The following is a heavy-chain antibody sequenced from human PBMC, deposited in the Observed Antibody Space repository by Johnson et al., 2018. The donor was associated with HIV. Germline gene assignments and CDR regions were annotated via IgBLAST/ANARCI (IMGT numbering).Heavy chain of an antibody. Sequence: VQLVESGGGLIQPGGSLRLSCAASGFTVSSNYMSWVRQAPGKGLEWVSVIYSGGSTYYADSVKGRFTISRDNSKNTLYLQMNSLRAEDTAVYYCARALKRIAAADDAFDIWGRGTMVTVSS. D-gene: IGHD6-13*01. CDR3: ARALKRIAAADDAFDI. CDR1: GFTVSSNY. CDR2: IYSGGST. J-gene: IGHJ3*02. V-gene: IGHV3-53*01.